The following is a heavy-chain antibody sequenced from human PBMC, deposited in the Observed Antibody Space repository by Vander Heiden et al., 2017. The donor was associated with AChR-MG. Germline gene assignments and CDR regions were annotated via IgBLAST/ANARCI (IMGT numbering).Heavy chain of an antibody. J-gene: IGHJ3*02. CDR2: IIPIFGTE. CDR3: ARRGVLLWSRGAFDI. D-gene: IGHD3-10*01. Sequence: QVQLVQSGAEVKKAGSSVKVYCKASGGTCSSYAISWVRQAPGQGLEWIGRIIPIFGTENYAQKFQGRVTITADKSTSTAYMELSSLRSEDTAVYYCARRGVLLWSRGAFDIWGQGTMVTVSS. V-gene: IGHV1-69*06. CDR1: GGTCSSYA.